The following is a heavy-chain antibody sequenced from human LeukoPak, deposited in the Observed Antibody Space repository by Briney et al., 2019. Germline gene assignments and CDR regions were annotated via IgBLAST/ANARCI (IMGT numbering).Heavy chain of an antibody. CDR2: IGTAGDT. J-gene: IGHJ2*01. Sequence: GGSLRLSCAASGFIFSSYDMHWDRQVTGKGLEWVSGIGTAGDTYHLDSVKGRFTISRENAKNSLYLQMNSLRAGDTAVYYCTRGRVLRGGEFDLWGRGTLVTVSS. D-gene: IGHD3-10*01. CDR1: GFIFSSYD. V-gene: IGHV3-13*01. CDR3: TRGRVLRGGEFDL.